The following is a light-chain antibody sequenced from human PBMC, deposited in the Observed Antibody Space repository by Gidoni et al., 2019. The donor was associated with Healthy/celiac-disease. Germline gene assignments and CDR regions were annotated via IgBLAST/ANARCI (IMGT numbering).Light chain of an antibody. CDR1: QIVSSY. CDR2: EAS. J-gene: IGKJ4*01. V-gene: IGKV3-11*01. CDR3: KQGSNWPASLT. Sequence: EIVSTHPPAILSLSPGESATLSSRASQIVSSYLAWYQQNPGQAPRLLIYEASNKATGIPARFSGSGAGTDFTLTLSRLEAGDFAVYYCKQGSNWPASLTFGEGTRVEIK.